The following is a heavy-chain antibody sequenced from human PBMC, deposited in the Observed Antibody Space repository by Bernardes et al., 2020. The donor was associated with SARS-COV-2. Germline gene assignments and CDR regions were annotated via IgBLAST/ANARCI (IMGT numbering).Heavy chain of an antibody. CDR1: GYSFTSYW. D-gene: IGHD6-19*01. J-gene: IGHJ3*02. CDR3: ARTVYSSGWANDAFDI. Sequence: GESLKISCKGSGYSFTSYWIGWVRQMPGKGLEWMGIIYPGDSDTRYSPSFQGQVTISADKSISTAYLQWSSLKASDTAMYYCARTVYSSGWANDAFDIWGQGTMVTVSS. V-gene: IGHV5-51*01. CDR2: IYPGDSDT.